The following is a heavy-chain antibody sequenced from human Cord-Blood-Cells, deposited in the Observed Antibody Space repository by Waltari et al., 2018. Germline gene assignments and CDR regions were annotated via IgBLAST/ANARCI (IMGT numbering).Heavy chain of an antibody. Sequence: QVQLVQSGAEVKKPGSSVKVSCKASGGTFTSYAISWVRQARGLGLAWMGGYIPIFGTANYAQKFQGRVTITADKSTSTAYMELSSLRSEDTAVYYCARGSYDILTGYYTGYYYYGMDVWGQGTTVTVSS. V-gene: IGHV1-69*06. D-gene: IGHD3-9*01. CDR3: ARGSYDILTGYYTGYYYYGMDV. CDR1: GGTFTSYA. J-gene: IGHJ6*02. CDR2: YIPIFGTA.